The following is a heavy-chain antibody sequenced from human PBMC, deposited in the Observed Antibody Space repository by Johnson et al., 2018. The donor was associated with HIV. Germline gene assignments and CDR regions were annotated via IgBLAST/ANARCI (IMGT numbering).Heavy chain of an antibody. J-gene: IGHJ3*02. Sequence: QMQLVESGGGVVQPGRSLRLSCAASGFTFSNYGMHWVRQAPGKGLEWVAVISYDGSNKYYADSVKGRFTISRDNSKNTLYLQMNSLRAEETAVYYCASAWGELDDAFDIWGQGTMVTVSS. V-gene: IGHV3-30*03. D-gene: IGHD1-26*01. CDR2: ISYDGSNK. CDR3: ASAWGELDDAFDI. CDR1: GFTFSNYG.